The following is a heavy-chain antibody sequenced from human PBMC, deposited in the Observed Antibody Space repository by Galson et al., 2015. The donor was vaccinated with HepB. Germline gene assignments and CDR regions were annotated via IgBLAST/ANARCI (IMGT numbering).Heavy chain of an antibody. D-gene: IGHD4-23*01. J-gene: IGHJ6*03. CDR1: GGSISSYY. V-gene: IGHV4-59*01. CDR2: IYYSGST. CDR3: AREVRVATWAVTRSYYYYYMDV. Sequence: SLTCTVSGGSISSYYWSWIRQPPGKGLEWIGYIYYSGSTNYNPSLKSRVTISVDTSKNQFSLKLSSVTAADTAVYYCAREVRVATWAVTRSYYYYYMDVWGKGTTVTVSS.